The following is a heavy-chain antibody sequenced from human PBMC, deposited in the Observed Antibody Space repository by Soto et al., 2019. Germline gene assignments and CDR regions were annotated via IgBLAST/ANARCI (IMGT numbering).Heavy chain of an antibody. D-gene: IGHD3-22*01. CDR2: IYYSGST. Sequence: SETLSLTCTVSGGSISSGGYYWSWIRQHPGKGLEWIGYIYYSGSTYYNPSLKSRVTISVDTSKNQFSLKLSSVTAADTAVYYCARDRWDSSGYYFDYWGQGTLVTVSS. CDR1: GGSISSGGYY. J-gene: IGHJ4*02. CDR3: ARDRWDSSGYYFDY. V-gene: IGHV4-31*03.